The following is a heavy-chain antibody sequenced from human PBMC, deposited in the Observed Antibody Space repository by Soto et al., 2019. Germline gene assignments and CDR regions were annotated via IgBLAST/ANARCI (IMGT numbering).Heavy chain of an antibody. Sequence: QVQLVESGGGVVQPGRSLRLSCAASGFTFRSYGMHWVRQAPGKWLEGVAVIAYDGNNKYYADSVKGRFTNSRDNSRNTLYLQMNSLRAEDTAVYYCAKDTDVVGAEYYFDYWGQGTLVTVSS. J-gene: IGHJ4*02. CDR1: GFTFRSYG. V-gene: IGHV3-30*18. CDR3: AKDTDVVGAEYYFDY. D-gene: IGHD1-26*01. CDR2: IAYDGNNK.